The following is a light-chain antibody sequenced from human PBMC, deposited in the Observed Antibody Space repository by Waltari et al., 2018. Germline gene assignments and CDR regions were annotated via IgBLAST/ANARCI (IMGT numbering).Light chain of an antibody. CDR3: QQANSFPRT. CDR1: QDVKYW. Sequence: DIQMTQSPSSVSASVGDRVTITCRASQDVKYWLAWYQQRPWKAPKLLIFHASSLESGVPSRFSGSGSGTEFNLTISSLQPEDFATYFCQQANSFPRTFGQGTKVEI. V-gene: IGKV1-12*01. CDR2: HAS. J-gene: IGKJ1*01.